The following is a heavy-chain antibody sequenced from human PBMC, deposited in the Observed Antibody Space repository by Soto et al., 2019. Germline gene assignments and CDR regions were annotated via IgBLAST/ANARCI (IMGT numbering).Heavy chain of an antibody. CDR3: ATETTVTTGYSYYYYYGMAV. J-gene: IGHJ6*02. Sequence: ASVKVSCKASGYTFTSYGISWVRQAPGQGLEWMGWISAYNGNTNYAQKLQGRATMTTDTSTSTAYMELRSLRSDDTAVYYCATETTVTTGYSYYYYYGMAVWGQGTTVTVSS. D-gene: IGHD4-17*01. CDR2: ISAYNGNT. V-gene: IGHV1-18*01. CDR1: GYTFTSYG.